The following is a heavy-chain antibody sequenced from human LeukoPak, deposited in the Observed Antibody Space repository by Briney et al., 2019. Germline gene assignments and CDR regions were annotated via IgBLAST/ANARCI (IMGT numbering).Heavy chain of an antibody. J-gene: IGHJ4*02. CDR2: INHSGST. D-gene: IGHD3-10*01. CDR3: ARGGVTDY. V-gene: IGHV4-34*01. CDR1: GGSFSGYY. Sequence: SETLSLTCAVYGGSFSGYYWSWIRQPPGKGLEWIGEINHSGSTNYNPSLKSRVTISVDTSKNQFSLKLSSVTAADTAVYYCARGGVTDYWGQGTLVTVSS.